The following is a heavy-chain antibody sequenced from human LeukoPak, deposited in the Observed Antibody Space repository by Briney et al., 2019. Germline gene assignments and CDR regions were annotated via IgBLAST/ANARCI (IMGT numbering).Heavy chain of an antibody. CDR1: GFTFDDYA. CDR3: AKLGRGDWFDY. J-gene: IGHJ5*01. CDR2: ISWNSGSI. Sequence: PGRSLRLSCAASGFTFDDYAMHWVRQAPGEGLEWVSGISWNSGSIGYADSVKGRFTISRDNAKNSLYLQMNSLRAEDTALYYCAKLGRGDWFDYWGQGTLVTVSS. D-gene: IGHD3-10*01. V-gene: IGHV3-9*01.